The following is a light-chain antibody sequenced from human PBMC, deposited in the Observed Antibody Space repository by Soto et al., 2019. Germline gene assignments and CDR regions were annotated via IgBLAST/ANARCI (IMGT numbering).Light chain of an antibody. CDR3: SSFTNNNTPHVV. Sequence: QSVLTQPASVSGSPGQSITISCTGTDSDVGGYNYVSWYQQHPDKAPKLMIYGVYNRPSGVSNRFSGSKSGNTASLTISGLQAEAEADYYCSSFTNNNTPHVVFGGGTQLTVL. CDR1: DSDVGGYNY. V-gene: IGLV2-14*01. J-gene: IGLJ2*01. CDR2: GVY.